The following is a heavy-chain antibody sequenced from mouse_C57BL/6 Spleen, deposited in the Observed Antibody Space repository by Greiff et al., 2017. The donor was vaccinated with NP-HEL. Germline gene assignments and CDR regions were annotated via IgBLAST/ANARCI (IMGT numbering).Heavy chain of an antibody. V-gene: IGHV3-6*01. CDR2: IRYDGSN. J-gene: IGHJ4*01. CDR1: GYSITSGYY. Sequence: EVQRVESGPGLVKPSQSLSLTCSVSGYSITSGYYWYWIRQFPGNILEWMGYIRYDGSNNYNPSLKNRISITRDTSKNQFFLKLNSVTTEDTATYYCARDSPLYANDYWGKGTSVTVAS. CDR3: ARDSPLYANDY.